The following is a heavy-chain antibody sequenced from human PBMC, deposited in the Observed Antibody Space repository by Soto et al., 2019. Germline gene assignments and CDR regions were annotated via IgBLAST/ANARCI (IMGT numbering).Heavy chain of an antibody. CDR3: ARATDSSGNFDY. CDR1: GGSISSGDYY. J-gene: IGHJ4*02. V-gene: IGHV4-30-4*01. Sequence: QVQLQESGPGLVKPSQTLSLTCTVSGGSISSGDYYWSWIRQPPGKGLEWIGYIYYSGSTYYNPCLKSRXXIXVXXSKNQFSLKLSSVTAADTAVYYCARATDSSGNFDYWGQGTLVTVSS. CDR2: IYYSGST. D-gene: IGHD3-22*01.